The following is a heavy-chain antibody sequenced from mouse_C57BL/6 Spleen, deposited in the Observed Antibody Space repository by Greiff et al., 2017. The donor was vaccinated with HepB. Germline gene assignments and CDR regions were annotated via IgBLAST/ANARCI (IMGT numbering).Heavy chain of an antibody. J-gene: IGHJ4*01. CDR1: GFTFTDYY. D-gene: IGHD1-1*01. CDR2: IRNKANGYTT. CDR3: ARRGSSLYYAMDY. V-gene: IGHV7-3*01. Sequence: DVKLVESGGGLVQPGGSLSLSCAASGFTFTDYYMSWVRQPPGKALEWLGFIRNKANGYTTEYSASVKGRFTISRDNSQSILYLQMNALRAEDSATYYCARRGSSLYYAMDYWGQGTSATVSS.